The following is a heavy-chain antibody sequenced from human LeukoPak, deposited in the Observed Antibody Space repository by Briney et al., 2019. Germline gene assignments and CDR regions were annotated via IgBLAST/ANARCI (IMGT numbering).Heavy chain of an antibody. CDR2: IYHSGST. J-gene: IGHJ4*02. CDR3: ARYHSGYDDY. D-gene: IGHD5-12*01. Sequence: PSETLSLTCTVSGGSISSGGYYWSWIRQPPGKGLEWIGYIYHSGSTYYNPSLKSRVTISIDRSKNQFSLNLNSVTAADTAVYYCARYHSGYDDYWGQGTLVTVSS. CDR1: GGSISSGGYY. V-gene: IGHV4-30-2*01.